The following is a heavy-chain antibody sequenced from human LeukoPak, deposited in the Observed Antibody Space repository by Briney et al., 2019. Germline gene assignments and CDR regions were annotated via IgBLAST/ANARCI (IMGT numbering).Heavy chain of an antibody. CDR1: GGAISSGSYY. CDR2: INHSGST. CDR3: ARGLAAAGFDP. J-gene: IGHJ5*02. D-gene: IGHD6-13*01. Sequence: SETLSLTCTVSGGAISSGSYYWSWIRQPPGKGLEWIGEINHSGSTNYNPSLKSRVTISVDTSKNQFSLKLSSVTAADTAVYYCARGLAAAGFDPWGQGTLVTVSS. V-gene: IGHV4-39*07.